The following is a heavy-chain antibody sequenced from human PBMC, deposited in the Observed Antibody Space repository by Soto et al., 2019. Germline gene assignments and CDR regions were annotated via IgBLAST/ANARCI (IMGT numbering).Heavy chain of an antibody. D-gene: IGHD2-8*01. CDR1: GYTFTGYT. Sequence: QAHLVQSGAEVKKPGASVKVSCKASGYTFTGYTFHWVRQAPGQGLEWMAWINSSSSDPRFAPKIQGSVNVTMDAASSTAYMVLTRLIADDTAVYYCATEMATIKGFFDKWRQRTPVAVSS. J-gene: IGHJ4*02. CDR2: INSSSSDP. V-gene: IGHV1-2*02. CDR3: ATEMATIKGFFDK.